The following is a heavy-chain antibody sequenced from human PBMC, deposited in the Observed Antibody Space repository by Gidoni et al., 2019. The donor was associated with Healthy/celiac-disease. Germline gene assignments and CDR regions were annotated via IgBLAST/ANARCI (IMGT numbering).Heavy chain of an antibody. Sequence: EVQLVESGGGLVKPGGSLRLSCAASGFTFSNAWMSWVRQAPGKGLEWVGRIKSKTDGGTTDYAAPVKGRFTISRDDSKNTLYLQMNSLKTEDTAVYYCTTSGRGVTIFGVVKDDDYWGQGTLVTVSS. CDR1: GFTFSNAW. J-gene: IGHJ4*02. CDR2: IKSKTDGGTT. CDR3: TTSGRGVTIFGVVKDDDY. D-gene: IGHD3-3*01. V-gene: IGHV3-15*01.